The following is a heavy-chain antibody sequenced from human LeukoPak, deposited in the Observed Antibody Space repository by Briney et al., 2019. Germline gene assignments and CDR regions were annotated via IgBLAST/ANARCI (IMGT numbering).Heavy chain of an antibody. Sequence: SETLSLTCAVYGGSFSGYYWSWIRQPPGKGLEWIGEINHSGSTNYNPSLKSRVTISVDTSKNQFSLKPSSVTAADTAVYYCARGTQWLGNWGQGTLVTVSS. D-gene: IGHD6-19*01. CDR2: INHSGST. V-gene: IGHV4-34*01. CDR3: ARGTQWLGN. CDR1: GGSFSGYY. J-gene: IGHJ4*02.